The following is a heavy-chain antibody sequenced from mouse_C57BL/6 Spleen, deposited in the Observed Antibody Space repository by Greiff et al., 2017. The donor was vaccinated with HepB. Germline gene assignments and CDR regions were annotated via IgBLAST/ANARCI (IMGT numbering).Heavy chain of an antibody. D-gene: IGHD3-3*01. CDR3: AREGDFWFAY. V-gene: IGHV1-81*01. Sequence: VQLQQSGAELARPGASVKLSCKASGYTFTSYGISWVKQRTGQGLEWIGEIYPRSGNTYYNEKFKGKATRTADKSSSTAYMELRSLTSEDSAVYFCAREGDFWFAYWGQGTLVTVSA. CDR2: IYPRSGNT. J-gene: IGHJ3*01. CDR1: GYTFTSYG.